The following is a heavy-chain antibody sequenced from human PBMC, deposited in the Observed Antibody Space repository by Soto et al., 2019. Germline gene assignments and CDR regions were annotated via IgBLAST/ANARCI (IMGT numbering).Heavy chain of an antibody. CDR2: INPGDFDFDT. CDR1: GFSFTTYW. J-gene: IGHJ6*02. D-gene: IGHD3-22*01. CDR3: ARHEKFYYTHYPIDV. V-gene: IGHV5-51*01. Sequence: GESLKISCKASGFSFTTYWIAWVRQMPGKGLEWVGIINPGDFDFDTRYSPSFQGQVTISADRSTSTAYLQWSSLKASDTAMYYCARHEKFYYTHYPIDVCGQAHTVTVS.